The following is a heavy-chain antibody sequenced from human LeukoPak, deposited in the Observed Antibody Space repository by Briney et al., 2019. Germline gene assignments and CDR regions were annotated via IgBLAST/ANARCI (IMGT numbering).Heavy chain of an antibody. Sequence: PSETLSLTCTVSGGSISSSSYYWGWIRQPPGKGLEWIGSIYYSGSTYYNPSLKSRVTISVDTSKNQFSLKLSSVTAADTAVYYCARVKSYYDSSGPNRFDYWGQGTLVTVSS. CDR1: GGSISSSSYY. CDR2: IYYSGST. D-gene: IGHD3-22*01. J-gene: IGHJ4*02. V-gene: IGHV4-39*01. CDR3: ARVKSYYDSSGPNRFDY.